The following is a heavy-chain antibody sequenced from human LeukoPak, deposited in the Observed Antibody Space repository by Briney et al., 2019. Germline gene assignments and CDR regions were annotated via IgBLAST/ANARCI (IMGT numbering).Heavy chain of an antibody. CDR3: ARLGYSSSCL. J-gene: IGHJ4*02. CDR2: IYYSGST. CDR1: GDSINSSSYY. D-gene: IGHD6-13*01. V-gene: IGHV4-39*01. Sequence: SETLSLTCTVSGDSINSSSYYWGWIRQPPGKGLEWIGSIYYSGSTYYNPSLKSRVTISVDTSKNQFSLKLTSVTAADTAVYYCARLGYSSSCLWGQGTLVTVSS.